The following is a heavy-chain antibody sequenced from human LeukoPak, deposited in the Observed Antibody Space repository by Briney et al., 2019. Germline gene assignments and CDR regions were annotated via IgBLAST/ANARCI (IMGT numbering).Heavy chain of an antibody. V-gene: IGHV4-39*07. D-gene: IGHD1-14*01. CDR3: ARGPTKTNYYYYYGMDV. Sequence: SETLSLTCTVSGGSISGSSYYWGWIRQPPGKGLEWIGSIYYSGSTYYNPSLKSRVTISVDTSKNQFSLKLSSVTAADTAVYYCARGPTKTNYYYYYGMDVWGQGTTVTVSS. CDR2: IYYSGST. CDR1: GGSISGSSYY. J-gene: IGHJ6*02.